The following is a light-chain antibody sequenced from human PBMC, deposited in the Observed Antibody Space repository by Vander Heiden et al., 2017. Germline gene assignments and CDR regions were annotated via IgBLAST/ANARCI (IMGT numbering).Light chain of an antibody. CDR2: DTS. Sequence: EVVMTQSPDTLSVSPGETATLSCRASQSISRDLAWYQQKPGQPPKLLIYDTSDRAAGLPARFSGSGSGTEFTLTIRSLQSEDFAVYSCQQYNYWPPSFGGGTKVEIK. CDR1: QSISRD. J-gene: IGKJ4*01. V-gene: IGKV3-15*01. CDR3: QQYNYWPPS.